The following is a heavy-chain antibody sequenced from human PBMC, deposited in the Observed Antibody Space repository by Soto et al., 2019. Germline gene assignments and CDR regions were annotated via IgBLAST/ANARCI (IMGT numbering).Heavy chain of an antibody. CDR2: ISSGGGST. CDR1: GFTFSSYA. Sequence: EVQLLESGGGLVQPGGSLRLSCAASGFTFSSYAMSWVRQAPGKGLEWVSSISSGGGSTYYADSVKGRFTISRDNSKNTRYLQMNCLSAEDTAVYYCAELGSITGTKSTRYWGQGTLVTVS. CDR3: AELGSITGTKSTRY. J-gene: IGHJ4*02. V-gene: IGHV3-23*01. D-gene: IGHD1-7*01.